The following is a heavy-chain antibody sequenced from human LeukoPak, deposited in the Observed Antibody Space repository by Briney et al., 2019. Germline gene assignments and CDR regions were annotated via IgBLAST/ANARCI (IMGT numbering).Heavy chain of an antibody. CDR3: ARLKATVSIHAYFDS. CDR1: GGSISSYY. CDR2: IYYSGST. D-gene: IGHD4-17*01. V-gene: IGHV4-59*01. Sequence: SETLSLTCTVSGGSISSYYWSWIRQPPGKGLEWIGYIYYSGSTNYNPSLKSRVSISSDTSKNQFSLELSSVTAADTAVYYCARLKATVSIHAYFDSWGQGTLVTVSS. J-gene: IGHJ4*02.